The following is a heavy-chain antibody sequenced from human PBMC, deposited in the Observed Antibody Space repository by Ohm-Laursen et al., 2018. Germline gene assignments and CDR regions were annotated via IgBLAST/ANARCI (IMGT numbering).Heavy chain of an antibody. D-gene: IGHD2-8*02. CDR3: AKGRDLTGG. J-gene: IGHJ4*02. V-gene: IGHV3-7*01. CDR1: GFTFTSYW. CDR2: MNEIGSEK. Sequence: SLRLSRAASGFTFTSYWMSWARQAPGKGLEWVANMNEIGSEKYFVDSVRGRFTISRDNAKNSLFLQMNSLRVEDTAVYYCAKGRDLTGGWGQGTLVIVS.